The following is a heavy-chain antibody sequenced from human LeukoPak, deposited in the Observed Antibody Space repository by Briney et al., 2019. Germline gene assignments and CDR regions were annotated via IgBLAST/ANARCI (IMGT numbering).Heavy chain of an antibody. CDR1: GFLLSNYW. D-gene: IGHD3-10*01. J-gene: IGHJ5*02. V-gene: IGHV3-7*04. Sequence: GESLSLSCAVSGFLLSNYWMNWVRQPPGKGPEWLPTIKEDGRENYYVGSVRGRFTISRDNAKNSLSLQISALRVEDTAVYYCATGGSGSSWGQGTLVIVSS. CDR3: ATGGSGSS. CDR2: IKEDGREN.